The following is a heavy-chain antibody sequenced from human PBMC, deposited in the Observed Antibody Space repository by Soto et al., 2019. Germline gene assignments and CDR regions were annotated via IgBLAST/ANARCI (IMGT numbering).Heavy chain of an antibody. J-gene: IGHJ3*02. CDR2: IYPGDSDT. CDR1: GYSFTSYW. D-gene: IGHD1-26*01. V-gene: IGHV5-51*01. Sequence: GESLKISCKGSGYSFTSYWIGWVRQMPGKGLEWMGIIYPGDSDTRYSPSFQGQVTISADKSISTAYLQWSSLKASGTAMYYCARWGGYSGSGYDAFDIWGQGTMVTVSS. CDR3: ARWGGYSGSGYDAFDI.